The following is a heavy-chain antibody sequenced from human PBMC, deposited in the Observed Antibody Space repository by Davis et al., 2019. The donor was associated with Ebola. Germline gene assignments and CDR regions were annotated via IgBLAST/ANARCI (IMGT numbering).Heavy chain of an antibody. CDR2: ISWDSGTV. CDR3: AKDVSADIGHGLEA. J-gene: IGHJ6*02. CDR1: GFKFDDHA. V-gene: IGHV3-9*01. Sequence: GGSLRLSCIASGFKFDDHAMNWVRQRPGRGLEWVSGISWDSGTVLYAESVEGRFTISRDNAGNSLYLEMNSLRPEDTALYYCAKDVSADIGHGLEAWGQGTTVTVSS.